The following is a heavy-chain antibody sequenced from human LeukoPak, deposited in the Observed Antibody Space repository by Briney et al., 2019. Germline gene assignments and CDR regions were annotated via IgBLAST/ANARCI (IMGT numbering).Heavy chain of an antibody. CDR1: GFTFSSYS. CDR3: ARVTAGLIVVALDAFDI. CDR2: ISSSSSTI. V-gene: IGHV3-48*01. D-gene: IGHD3-22*01. Sequence: GESLRLSCAASGFTFSSYSMNWVRQAPGKGLEWVSYISSSSSTIYYADSVKGRFTISRDNAKNSLYLQMNSLRAEDTAVYYCARVTAGLIVVALDAFDIWGQGTMVTVSS. J-gene: IGHJ3*02.